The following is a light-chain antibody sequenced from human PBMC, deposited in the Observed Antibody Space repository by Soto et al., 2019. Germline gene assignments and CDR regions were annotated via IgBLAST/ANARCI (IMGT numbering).Light chain of an antibody. J-gene: IGLJ2*01. CDR1: SSSIGAGDD. CDR2: ANN. V-gene: IGLV1-40*01. CDR3: QSYDSSLSGWGV. Sequence: QSVLTQPPSVSGAPGQRVTISCTGSSSSIGAGDDVHWYQQLPGTAPKLLIYANNIRPSGVPDRFSGSESGTSASLAITGLQAQDEADYYCQSYDSSLSGWGVFGGGTKLTVL.